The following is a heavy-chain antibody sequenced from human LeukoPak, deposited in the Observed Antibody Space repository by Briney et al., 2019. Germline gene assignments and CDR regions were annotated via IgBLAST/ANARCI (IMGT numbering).Heavy chain of an antibody. CDR2: ISSSSSYI. Sequence: GGSLRLSCSASGFTFSSYSMNWVRQAPGKGLEWVSSISSSSSYIYYADSVKGRFTISRDNAKNSLYLQMNSLRADDTALYYCARDFLGHASFDIWGQGTMVAVSS. CDR1: GFTFSSYS. J-gene: IGHJ3*02. D-gene: IGHD2-8*01. CDR3: ARDFLGHASFDI. V-gene: IGHV3-21*04.